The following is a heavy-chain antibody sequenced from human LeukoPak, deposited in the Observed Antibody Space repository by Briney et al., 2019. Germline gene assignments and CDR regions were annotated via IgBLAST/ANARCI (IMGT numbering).Heavy chain of an antibody. V-gene: IGHV4-59*08. CDR3: ARSDMVATIDY. J-gene: IGHJ4*02. CDR2: IYYSGST. CDR1: GGSISSYY. D-gene: IGHD5-12*01. Sequence: SETLSLTCTVSGGSISSYYWNWIRQPPGKGLEWIAYIYYSGSTNYNPSLKSRVTISVDTSRNQFSLKLSSVTAADTAVYYCARSDMVATIDYWGQGTLVTVSS.